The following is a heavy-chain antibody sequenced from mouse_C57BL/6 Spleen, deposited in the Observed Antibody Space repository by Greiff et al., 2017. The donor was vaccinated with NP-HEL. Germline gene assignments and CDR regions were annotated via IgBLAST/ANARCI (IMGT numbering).Heavy chain of an antibody. D-gene: IGHD2-5*01. CDR2: INPYNGGT. Sequence: VQLQQSGPVLVKPGASVKMSCKASGYTFTDYYMNWVKQSHGKSLEWIGVINPYNGGTSYNQKFKGKATLTVDKSSSTAYMELNSLTSEDSAVYYCARSPYSIYYFDYWGQGTTLTVSS. J-gene: IGHJ2*01. V-gene: IGHV1-19*01. CDR1: GYTFTDYY. CDR3: ARSPYSIYYFDY.